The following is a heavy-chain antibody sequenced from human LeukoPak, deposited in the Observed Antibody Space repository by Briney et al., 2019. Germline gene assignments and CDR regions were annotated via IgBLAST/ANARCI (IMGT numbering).Heavy chain of an antibody. J-gene: IGHJ4*02. CDR2: IYTSGST. CDR1: GGSISSYY. Sequence: PSETLSLTCTVSGGSISSYYWSWIRQPAGKGLEWIGRIYTSGSTNYNPSLKSRVTMSVDTSKNQFSLKLSSATAADTAVYYCARDLYSSGWYPFDYWGQGTLVTVSP. D-gene: IGHD6-19*01. V-gene: IGHV4-4*07. CDR3: ARDLYSSGWYPFDY.